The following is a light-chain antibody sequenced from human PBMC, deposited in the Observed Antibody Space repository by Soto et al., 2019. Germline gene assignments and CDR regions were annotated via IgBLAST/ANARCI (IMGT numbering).Light chain of an antibody. CDR1: ALPKQY. CDR3: QSGDSSGTYPWV. Sequence: SYELTQPPSVSVSPGQTARITCSGDALPKQYAYWYQQKPGQAPVLVIYKDSERPSGIPERFSGSSSGTTVTLTISGVQAEDEADYYCQSGDSSGTYPWVFGGGTKLTVL. J-gene: IGLJ3*02. V-gene: IGLV3-25*03. CDR2: KDS.